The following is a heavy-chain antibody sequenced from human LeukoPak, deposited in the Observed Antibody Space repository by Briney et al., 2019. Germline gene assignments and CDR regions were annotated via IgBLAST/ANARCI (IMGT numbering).Heavy chain of an antibody. V-gene: IGHV3-23*01. Sequence: GGSLRLSCAASGFSFTTNAMNWVRQAPGKGLEWVSAISGSGGSTYYADSVKGRFTISRDNSKNTLYLQMNSLRAEDTAVYYCANPGGIAVAGTAAFDIWGQGTMVTVSS. D-gene: IGHD6-19*01. J-gene: IGHJ3*02. CDR3: ANPGGIAVAGTAAFDI. CDR2: ISGSGGST. CDR1: GFSFTTNA.